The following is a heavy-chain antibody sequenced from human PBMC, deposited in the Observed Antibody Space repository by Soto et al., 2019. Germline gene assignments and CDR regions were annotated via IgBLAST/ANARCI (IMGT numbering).Heavy chain of an antibody. CDR2: ISSSSSYI. CDR3: ARQLGDDYGDYLPFDY. Sequence: GGSLRLSCAASGFTFSSYSMNWVRQAPGKGLEWVSSISSSSSYIYYADSVKGRFTISRDNAKNSLYLQMNSLRAEDTAVYYCARQLGDDYGDYLPFDYWGQGTLVTVSS. CDR1: GFTFSSYS. D-gene: IGHD4-17*01. J-gene: IGHJ4*02. V-gene: IGHV3-21*01.